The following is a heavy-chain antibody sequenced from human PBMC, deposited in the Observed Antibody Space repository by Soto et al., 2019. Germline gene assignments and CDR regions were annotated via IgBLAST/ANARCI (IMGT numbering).Heavy chain of an antibody. CDR1: GFTFSSYW. CDR2: IYNDGSST. J-gene: IGHJ4*02. V-gene: IGHV3-74*01. D-gene: IGHD6-19*01. Sequence: EVQLVESGGGLVQPGGSLRLSCAASGFTFSSYWMHWVRQAPGKGLVWVSRIYNDGSSTSYADSVKGRFTISRDNAKNTRYLQMNGLRAEDTAVYYCAGRRGSSGWKTNFDFWGQGTLVTVSS. CDR3: AGRRGSSGWKTNFDF.